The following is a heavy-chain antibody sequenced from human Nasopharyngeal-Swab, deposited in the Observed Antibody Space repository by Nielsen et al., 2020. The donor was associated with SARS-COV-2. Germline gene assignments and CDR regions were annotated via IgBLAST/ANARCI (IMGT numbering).Heavy chain of an antibody. CDR2: ITPIFGTA. J-gene: IGHJ4*02. V-gene: IGHV1-69*13. CDR3: ARFRLAAGTSDY. D-gene: IGHD6-13*01. Sequence: SVKVSCKASGGTFSSYAISWVRQAPGQGLEWMGGITPIFGTANYAQKFQGRVTITADESTSTAYMELSSLRSEDTAVYYCARFRLAAGTSDYWGQGTLVTVSS. CDR1: GGTFSSYA.